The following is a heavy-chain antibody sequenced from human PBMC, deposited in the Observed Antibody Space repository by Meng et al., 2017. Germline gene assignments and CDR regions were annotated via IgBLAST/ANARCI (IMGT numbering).Heavy chain of an antibody. CDR2: INPNSGGT. D-gene: IGHD6-13*01. V-gene: IGHV1-2*06. Sequence: ASVKVSCKASGYTFTGYYMHWVRQAPGQGLEWMGRINPNSGGTNYAQKFQGRVTMTRDTSISTAYMELSRLRSDDTAVYYCARASRHSSSWYGYDYWGQETLVTVSS. CDR1: GYTFTGYY. J-gene: IGHJ4*02. CDR3: ARASRHSSSWYGYDY.